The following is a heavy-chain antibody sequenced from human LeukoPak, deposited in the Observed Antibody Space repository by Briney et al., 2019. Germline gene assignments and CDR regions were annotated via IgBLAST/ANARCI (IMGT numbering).Heavy chain of an antibody. CDR1: GYTFTGYY. D-gene: IGHD3-22*01. CDR2: FDPEDGET. CDR3: ATEYYYDTKYNWFDP. Sequence: ASVKVSCKASGYTFTGYYMHWVRQAPGKGLEWMGGFDPEDGETIYAQKFQGRVTMTEDTSTDTAYMELSSLRSEDTAVYYCATEYYYDTKYNWFDPWGQGTLVTVSS. V-gene: IGHV1-24*01. J-gene: IGHJ5*02.